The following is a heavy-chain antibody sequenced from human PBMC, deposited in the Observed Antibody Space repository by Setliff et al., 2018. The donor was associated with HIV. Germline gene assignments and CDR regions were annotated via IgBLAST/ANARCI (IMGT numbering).Heavy chain of an antibody. J-gene: IGHJ3*02. D-gene: IGHD6-19*01. CDR1: GGTFSSYT. CDR3: ATDPTYSSCSPDI. V-gene: IGHV1-69*13. CDR2: IIPLFGTA. Sequence: SVKVSCKPSGGTFSSYTISWVRQAPGQGLEWMGGIIPLFGTANYAQKFQGRVTITADESTSTAYMELSSLRSEDTAVYYCATDPTYSSCSPDIWGQGTMVTVSS.